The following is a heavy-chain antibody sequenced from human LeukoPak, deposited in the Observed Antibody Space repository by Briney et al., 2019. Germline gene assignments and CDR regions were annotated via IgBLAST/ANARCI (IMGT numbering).Heavy chain of an antibody. CDR3: AKGGGGYCSSTSCHPFDY. J-gene: IGHJ4*02. Sequence: GGSLRLSCAASGFTFSSYGMHWVRQAPGKGLEWVAVIWYGGSNKYYADSVKGRFTISRDNSKNTLYLQMNSLRAEDTAVYYCAKGGGGYCSSTSCHPFDYWGQGTLVTVSS. D-gene: IGHD2-2*01. V-gene: IGHV3-30*02. CDR1: GFTFSSYG. CDR2: IWYGGSNK.